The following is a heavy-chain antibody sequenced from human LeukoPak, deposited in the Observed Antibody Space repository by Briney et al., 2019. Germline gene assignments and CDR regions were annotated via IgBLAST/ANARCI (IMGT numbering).Heavy chain of an antibody. CDR3: AKEGTARISTWYDN. CDR1: RFTFSTYN. Sequence: PGGSLRLSCAASRFTFSTYNMNWVRQAPGKGLEWVSSISSGSNYTFYADSLKGRFTISRDNAKNSLYLQMNSLRAEDTAVYYCAKEGTARISTWYDNWGQGTLVTVSS. CDR2: ISSGSNYT. D-gene: IGHD6-13*01. V-gene: IGHV3-21*01. J-gene: IGHJ4*02.